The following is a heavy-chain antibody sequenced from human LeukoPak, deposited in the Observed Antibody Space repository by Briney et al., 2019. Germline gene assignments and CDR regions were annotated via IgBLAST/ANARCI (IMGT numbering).Heavy chain of an antibody. V-gene: IGHV3-23*01. CDR1: GFTFSSYA. Sequence: GGSLRLSCAASGFTFSSYAMNWVRQAPGKGLEWVSVICDNGGSTHYADSVKGRFTISRDNSKNTLYLQMNSLRADDTAMYYCARQRRASCYSAPDSWGQGALVTVSS. CDR3: ARQRRASCYSAPDS. D-gene: IGHD2-2*01. J-gene: IGHJ4*02. CDR2: ICDNGGST.